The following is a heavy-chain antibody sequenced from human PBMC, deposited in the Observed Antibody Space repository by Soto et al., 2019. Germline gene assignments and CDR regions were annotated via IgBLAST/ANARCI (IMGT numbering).Heavy chain of an antibody. CDR3: ARGFYSSSWYAEGGSRFDP. V-gene: IGHV1-18*01. CDR1: GYTFTSYG. CDR2: ISAYNGNT. D-gene: IGHD6-13*01. J-gene: IGHJ5*02. Sequence: QVQLVQSGAEVKKPGASVKVSCKASGYTFTSYGISWVRQAPGQGLEWMGWISAYNGNTNYAQKLQGRVTMTTDTSTSTAYRELRSLRSDDTAVYYCARGFYSSSWYAEGGSRFDPWGQGTLVTVSS.